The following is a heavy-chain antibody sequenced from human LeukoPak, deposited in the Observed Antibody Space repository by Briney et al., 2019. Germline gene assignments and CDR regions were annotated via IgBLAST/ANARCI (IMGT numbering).Heavy chain of an antibody. J-gene: IGHJ4*02. D-gene: IGHD6-19*01. CDR2: IIPIFGTA. V-gene: IGHV1-69*01. CDR1: GGTFSSYA. Sequence: SVTVSCKASGGTFSSYAISWVRQAPGQGLEWMGGIIPIFGTANYAQKFQGRVTITADESTSTAYMELSSLRSEDTAVYYCACSSGWAYYFDYWGQGTLVTVSS. CDR3: ACSSGWAYYFDY.